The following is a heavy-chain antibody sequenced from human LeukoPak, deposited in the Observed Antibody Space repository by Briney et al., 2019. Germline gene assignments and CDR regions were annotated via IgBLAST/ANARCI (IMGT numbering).Heavy chain of an antibody. CDR2: IRSKAYGGTT. CDR3: TRVGSSGWYDNY. D-gene: IGHD6-19*01. V-gene: IGHV3-49*04. CDR1: GFTFGDYA. J-gene: IGHJ4*02. Sequence: PGGSLRLSCTASGFTFGDYAMSWVRQAPGKGLEWVGFIRSKAYGGTTEYAASVKGRFTTSRDDSKSIAYLQMNSLKTEDTAVYYCTRVGSSGWYDNYWGQGTLVTVSS.